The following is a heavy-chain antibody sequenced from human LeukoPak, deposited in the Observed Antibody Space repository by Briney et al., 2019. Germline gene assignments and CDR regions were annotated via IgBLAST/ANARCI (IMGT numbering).Heavy chain of an antibody. D-gene: IGHD3-22*01. CDR2: IKKDGSEK. CDR3: ARENVWTDSSSYQALLDY. J-gene: IGHJ4*02. Sequence: TGGSLRLSCAASGFTFSSYWMSWVRQAPGKGLEWVANIKKDGSEKYYVDSVKGRFTISRDNAKNSLYLQMNSLRAEDTAVYYCARENVWTDSSSYQALLDYWGQGTLVTVSS. V-gene: IGHV3-7*01. CDR1: GFTFSSYW.